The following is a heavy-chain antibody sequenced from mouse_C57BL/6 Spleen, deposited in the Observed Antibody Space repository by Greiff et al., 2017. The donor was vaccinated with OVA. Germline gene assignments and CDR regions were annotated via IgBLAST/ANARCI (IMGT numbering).Heavy chain of an antibody. CDR2: INPSSGYT. D-gene: IGHD2-4*01. Sequence: VQLQQSGAELARPGASVKMSCKASGYTFTSYTMHWVKQRPGQGLEWIGYINPSSGYTKYNQKFKDKATLTADKSSSTAYMQLSSLTSEDSAVYYCARIHDYGDGVPYWGQGTLVTVSA. V-gene: IGHV1-4*01. CDR1: GYTFTSYT. J-gene: IGHJ3*01. CDR3: ARIHDYGDGVPY.